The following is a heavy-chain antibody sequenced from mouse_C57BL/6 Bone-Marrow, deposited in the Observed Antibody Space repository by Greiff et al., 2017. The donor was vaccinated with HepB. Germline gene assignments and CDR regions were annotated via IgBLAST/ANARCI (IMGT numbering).Heavy chain of an antibody. V-gene: IGHV1-69*01. CDR1: GYTFTSYW. J-gene: IGHJ2*01. CDR2: IDPSDSYT. CDR3: ARWDY. Sequence: QVQLQQSGAELVMPGASVKLSCKASGYTFTSYWMHWVKQRPGQGLEWIGEIDPSDSYTNYNQKYKGKSTLTVDKSSSTAYMQLSSLTSEDSAVYYCARWDYWGQGTTLTVSS.